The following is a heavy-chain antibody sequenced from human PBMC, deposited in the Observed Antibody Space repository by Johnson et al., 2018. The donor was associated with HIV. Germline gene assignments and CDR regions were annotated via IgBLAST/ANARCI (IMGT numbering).Heavy chain of an antibody. D-gene: IGHD1-26*01. CDR2: IYSGGTT. V-gene: IGHV3-66*02. Sequence: VQLVESGGGVVRPGGSLRLSCVGSGFMFEDYGMSWVRQAPGKGLEWVSVIYSGGTTYNADSVKGRFTISRDNSKNTLYLKMNSLRADDTAVYYCARGSGGIVGAQDIWGQGTMVTVSS. J-gene: IGHJ3*02. CDR1: GFMFEDYG. CDR3: ARGSGGIVGAQDI.